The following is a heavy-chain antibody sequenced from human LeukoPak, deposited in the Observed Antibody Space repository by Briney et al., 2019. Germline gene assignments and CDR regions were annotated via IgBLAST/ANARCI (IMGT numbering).Heavy chain of an antibody. J-gene: IGHJ5*02. CDR2: IYYSGTT. CDR1: GGSISSYY. Sequence: SETLSLTCTVSGGSISSYYWSWIRQPPGQGLDWIGYIYYSGTTNYNTSPTSRVTISLDTSKKQLSLKLSSVTAAGTAVYYCARVSCTSTSCPGWIDPWGQGTLVTVSS. D-gene: IGHD2-2*01. V-gene: IGHV4-59*01. CDR3: ARVSCTSTSCPGWIDP.